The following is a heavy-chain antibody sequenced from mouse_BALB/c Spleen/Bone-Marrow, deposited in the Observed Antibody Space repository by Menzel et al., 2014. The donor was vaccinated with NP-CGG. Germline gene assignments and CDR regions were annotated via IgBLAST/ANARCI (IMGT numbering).Heavy chain of an antibody. D-gene: IGHD3-1*01. J-gene: IGHJ2*01. CDR2: ISSGGSYT. CDR1: GFTFSYYG. V-gene: IGHV5-9-4*01. Sequence: EVQRVESGGGFVKPGGSLKLSCAASGFTFSYYGMSWVRQSPEKRLEWVAEISSGGSYTYYPDTVTGRFTISRDNAKNTLYLEMSSLRSEDTAMYYCARDSSGYFDYWGQGTTLTVSS. CDR3: ARDSSGYFDY.